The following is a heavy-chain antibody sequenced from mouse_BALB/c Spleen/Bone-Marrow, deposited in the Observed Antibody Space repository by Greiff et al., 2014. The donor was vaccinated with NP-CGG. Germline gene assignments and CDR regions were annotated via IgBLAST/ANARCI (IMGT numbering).Heavy chain of an antibody. CDR1: GFNIKDTY. Sequence: DVKLQESGAELVKPGASVKLSCTASGFNIKDTYMHWVKQRPEQGLEWIGRIDPANGNTKYDPEFQGKATITADTSSNTAYLQLSSLTSEDTAVYYCARNGNYGAWFAYWGQGTLVTVSA. J-gene: IGHJ3*01. V-gene: IGHV14-3*02. D-gene: IGHD2-1*01. CDR3: ARNGNYGAWFAY. CDR2: IDPANGNT.